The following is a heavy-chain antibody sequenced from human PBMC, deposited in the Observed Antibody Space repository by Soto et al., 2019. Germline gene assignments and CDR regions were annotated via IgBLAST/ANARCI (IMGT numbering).Heavy chain of an antibody. J-gene: IGHJ4*02. V-gene: IGHV3-9*01. D-gene: IGHD4-17*01. Sequence: EVQLVESGGGLVQPGRSLRLSCAASGFTFDDYAMHWVRQAPGKGLEWVSGISWNSGSIGYADSVKGRFTIARDNAKNSLYLQRNSLRAEDTALYYCAKDTTVTNEGFDYWGQGTLVTVSS. CDR2: ISWNSGSI. CDR1: GFTFDDYA. CDR3: AKDTTVTNEGFDY.